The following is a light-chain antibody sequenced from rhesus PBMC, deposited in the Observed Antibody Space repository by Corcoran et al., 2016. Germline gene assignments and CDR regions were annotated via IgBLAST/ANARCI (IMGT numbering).Light chain of an antibody. CDR3: QQRNSYPLT. CDR1: QGISSY. CDR2: DAS. J-gene: IGKJ4*01. V-gene: IGKV1-38*01. Sequence: DIQLTQSPSSLSASVGDRVTITCRASQGISSYLDWYQQKPGKAPKLLIYDASNLQSGVPSRFSGSGSGTDFTLTISSLQPEDFAVYYCQQRNSYPLTCGGGTKVEIK.